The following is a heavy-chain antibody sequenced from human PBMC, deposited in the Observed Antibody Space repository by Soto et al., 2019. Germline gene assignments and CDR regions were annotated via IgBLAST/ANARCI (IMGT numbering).Heavy chain of an antibody. J-gene: IGHJ3*02. V-gene: IGHV4-59*08. Sequence: SETLSLTCTVSGGSITNYYWSWIRQPPGTGLEWIGYIYYSGSTYYNPSLKSRVTISVDASKNQFSLKLSSVTAADTAVYYCARGRGYYDFWSGYAFDIWGQGTMVT. CDR2: IYYSGST. D-gene: IGHD3-3*01. CDR3: ARGRGYYDFWSGYAFDI. CDR1: GGSITNYY.